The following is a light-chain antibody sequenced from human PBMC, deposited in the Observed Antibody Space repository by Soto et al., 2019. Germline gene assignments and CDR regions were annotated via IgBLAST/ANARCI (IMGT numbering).Light chain of an antibody. CDR1: QSVSSRF. CDR2: GAS. CDR3: QQYGSSPYT. J-gene: IGKJ5*01. V-gene: IGKV3-20*01. Sequence: EIVLTQSPGTLSLSPGERATLSCRASQSVSSRFLASYQQKPGQAPSLLMYGASSRATGIPDRFSGTGSGTDFTLTISRLEPEDFAVYYCQQYGSSPYTFGLGTRLESK.